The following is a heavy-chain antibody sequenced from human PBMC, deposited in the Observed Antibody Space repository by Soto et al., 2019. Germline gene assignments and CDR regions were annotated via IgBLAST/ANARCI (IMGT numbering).Heavy chain of an antibody. Sequence: GGSLRLSCAASGFTFSSYAMSWVRQAPGKGLEWVSAISGSGGSTYYADSVKGRFTISRDNSKNTLYLQMNSLRAEDTAVNYCSKRQGDYYDSSGYSDYWGQGTLVTVSS. CDR3: SKRQGDYYDSSGYSDY. CDR2: ISGSGGST. V-gene: IGHV3-23*01. CDR1: GFTFSSYA. J-gene: IGHJ4*02. D-gene: IGHD3-22*01.